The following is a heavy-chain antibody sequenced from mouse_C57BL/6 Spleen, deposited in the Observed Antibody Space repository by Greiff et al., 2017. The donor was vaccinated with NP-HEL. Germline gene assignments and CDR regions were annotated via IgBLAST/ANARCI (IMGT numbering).Heavy chain of an antibody. D-gene: IGHD1-1*01. CDR3: ARDYGSPRFDY. J-gene: IGHJ2*01. Sequence: QVQLQQSGPELVKPGASVKISCKASGYAFSSSWMNWVKQRPGKGLEWIGRIYPGDGDTNYNGKFKGKATLTADKSSSTAYMQLSSLTSEDSAVYFCARDYGSPRFDYWGQGTTLTVSS. CDR1: GYAFSSSW. CDR2: IYPGDGDT. V-gene: IGHV1-82*01.